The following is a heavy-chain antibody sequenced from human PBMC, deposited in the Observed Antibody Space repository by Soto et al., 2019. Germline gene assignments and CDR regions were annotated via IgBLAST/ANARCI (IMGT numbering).Heavy chain of an antibody. Sequence: PSETLSLTCTVSGGSINSYYWNWIRQPPGKGLEWIGYIYYSGSTNYNPSLKSRVTISVDTSKNQFSLKLSSVTAADTAVYYCARDYYGSGSYNYWGQGTLVTVSS. CDR3: ARDYYGSGSYNY. CDR1: GGSINSYY. J-gene: IGHJ4*02. V-gene: IGHV4-59*01. D-gene: IGHD3-10*01. CDR2: IYYSGST.